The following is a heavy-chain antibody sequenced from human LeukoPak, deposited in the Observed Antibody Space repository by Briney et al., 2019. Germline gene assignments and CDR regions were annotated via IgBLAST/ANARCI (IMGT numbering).Heavy chain of an antibody. CDR1: GGTFSSYA. J-gene: IGHJ4*02. V-gene: IGHV1-69*04. D-gene: IGHD3-16*01. CDR3: ARDDVRGSYSDY. CDR2: IIPILGIA. Sequence: GASVKVSCKASGGTFSSYAISWVRQAPGQGLEWMGRIIPILGIANYAQKFQGRVTITADKSTSTAYMELSSLRSEDTAVYYCARDDVRGSYSDYGGQGTLATVS.